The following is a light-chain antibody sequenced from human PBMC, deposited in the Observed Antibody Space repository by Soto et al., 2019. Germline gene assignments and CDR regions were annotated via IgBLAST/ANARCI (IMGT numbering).Light chain of an antibody. V-gene: IGKV3-20*01. J-gene: IGKJ1*01. CDR3: QQYGSSPWA. Sequence: EIVLTQSPGSLSLSLGDRAPLFCRASEGVASNYLAWYQQKPGRAPRLLIYTASTRATDIPDRFSGSGSGTDFTLTISRLEPEEVAVYYCQQYGSSPWAFGQGTKVDI. CDR2: TAS. CDR1: EGVASNY.